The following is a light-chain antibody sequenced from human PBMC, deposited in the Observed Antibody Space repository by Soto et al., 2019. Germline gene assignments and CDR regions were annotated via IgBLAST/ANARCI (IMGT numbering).Light chain of an antibody. Sequence: EVVMTQSPVGLSVSPGEGATLSCRASQNINSNLAWYQQKPGKAPRLLIHGASTRATGIPARFSGSGSGTEFTLTISSLQSEDFAVYYCQQSDTWPLTFGGGTKVEIK. CDR2: GAS. V-gene: IGKV3-15*01. J-gene: IGKJ4*01. CDR1: QNINSN. CDR3: QQSDTWPLT.